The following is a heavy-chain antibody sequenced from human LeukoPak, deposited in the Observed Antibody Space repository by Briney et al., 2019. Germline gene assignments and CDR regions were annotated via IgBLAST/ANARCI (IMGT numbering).Heavy chain of an antibody. CDR1: GFTVSSNY. Sequence: PGGSLRLSCAASGFTVSSNYMTWVRPAPGQGLEWVSVIYFGGTTYYADSVKGRFTISRDNSKNTVYLQMNSLRVEDTAVYYCARGDGVYVYWGQGTLVTVSS. D-gene: IGHD5/OR15-5a*01. CDR2: IYFGGTT. J-gene: IGHJ4*02. V-gene: IGHV3-53*01. CDR3: ARGDGVYVY.